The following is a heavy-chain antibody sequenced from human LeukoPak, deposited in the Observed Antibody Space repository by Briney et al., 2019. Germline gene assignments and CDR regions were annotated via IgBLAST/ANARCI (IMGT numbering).Heavy chain of an antibody. Sequence: PGGSLRLSCAASGFTFSSYAMSWVRQAPGKGLEWVSVISGSGGSTYYPDSVRGRFTVSRDNSNNTLYLQMNSLRAEDTAVYYCARGYYYDSSGNLDYWGQGTLVTVSS. V-gene: IGHV3-23*01. CDR2: ISGSGGST. CDR1: GFTFSSYA. D-gene: IGHD3-22*01. J-gene: IGHJ4*02. CDR3: ARGYYYDSSGNLDY.